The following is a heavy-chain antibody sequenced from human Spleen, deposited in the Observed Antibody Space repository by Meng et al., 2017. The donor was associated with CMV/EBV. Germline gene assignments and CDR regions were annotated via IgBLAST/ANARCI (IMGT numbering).Heavy chain of an antibody. D-gene: IGHD3-10*01. CDR1: GYPFTAYY. V-gene: IGHV1-2*02. J-gene: IGHJ4*02. Sequence: KASGYPFTAYYIHWVRQAPGQGLEWMGWINPHNGDTDYAEKFQGRVTLTRDTAITTVHMDLGSLTSDDTAVYYCARDYAGAGSSYFEYWGQGTLVTVSS. CDR2: INPHNGDT. CDR3: ARDYAGAGSSYFEY.